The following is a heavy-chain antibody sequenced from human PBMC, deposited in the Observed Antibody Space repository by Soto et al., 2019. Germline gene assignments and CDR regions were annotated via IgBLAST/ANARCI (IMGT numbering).Heavy chain of an antibody. Sequence: SETLSLTCSVSGGSISSGYYYWSWIRQPPGKGLEWIGNIYYSGTTYYNPSLRSRVTISADTSENKFSLTLKSVTAADTAVYFCARDFERSAIGPWGQGTSVTVSS. V-gene: IGHV4-30-4*01. D-gene: IGHD3-9*01. CDR2: IYYSGTT. J-gene: IGHJ5*02. CDR1: GGSISSGYYY. CDR3: ARDFERSAIGP.